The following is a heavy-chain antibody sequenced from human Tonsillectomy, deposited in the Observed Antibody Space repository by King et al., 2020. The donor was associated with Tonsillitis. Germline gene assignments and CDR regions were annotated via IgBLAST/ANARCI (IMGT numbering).Heavy chain of an antibody. CDR1: GDSINGGPYY. D-gene: IGHD4-17*01. J-gene: IGHJ4*02. V-gene: IGHV4-61*02. Sequence: VQLQESGPGLVKPSQTLSLTCTVSGDSINGGPYYWNWIRQPAGRGLEWIGRISSSGSTNSNPSLMGRVTISVDTSKNQFSLKLNSVSAADTAVYYCAREDFGDYPYWGQGTLVTVSS. CDR2: ISSSGST. CDR3: AREDFGDYPY.